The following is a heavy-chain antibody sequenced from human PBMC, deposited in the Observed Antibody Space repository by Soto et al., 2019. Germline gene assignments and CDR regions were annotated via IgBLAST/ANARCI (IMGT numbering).Heavy chain of an antibody. D-gene: IGHD2-15*01. CDR1: GDSVSSNSAA. J-gene: IGHJ6*02. CDR3: ARGYCSGGSCYSYYYYGMDV. Sequence: KQSQTLSLTCAISGDSVSSNSAAWNWIRQSPSRGLEWLGRTYYRSKWYNDYAVSVKSRITINPDTSKNQFSLQLNSVTPEDTAVYYCARGYCSGGSCYSYYYYGMDVWGQGTTVTVSS. V-gene: IGHV6-1*01. CDR2: TYYRSKWYN.